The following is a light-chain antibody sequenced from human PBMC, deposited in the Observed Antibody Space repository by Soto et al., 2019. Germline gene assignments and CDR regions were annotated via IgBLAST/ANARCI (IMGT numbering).Light chain of an antibody. CDR2: GAS. CDR1: QGVSSSY. Sequence: EIVLTQSPGTLSLSPGERATLSCRASQGVSSSYLTRYQQKLGQAPRLLIYGASSRATGIPDRFSGSGSGTDFTLTISRLEPEDFAVYYCQQYGSSYTFGQGTKLEIK. J-gene: IGKJ2*01. CDR3: QQYGSSYT. V-gene: IGKV3-20*01.